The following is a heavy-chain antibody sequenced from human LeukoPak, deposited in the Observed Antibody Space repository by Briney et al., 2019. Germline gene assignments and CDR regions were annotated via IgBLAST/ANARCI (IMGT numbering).Heavy chain of an antibody. V-gene: IGHV3-33*01. CDR3: ARDPESSGWYINWFDP. D-gene: IGHD6-19*01. J-gene: IGHJ5*02. CDR2: IWYDGSNK. CDR1: GFTFSSYG. Sequence: GGSLRLSCAASGFTFSSYGMHWVRQAPGKGLEWVAVIWYDGSNKYYADSVKGRFTISRDNSKNTLYLQMNSLRAEDTAVYCCARDPESSGWYINWFDPWGQGTLVTVSS.